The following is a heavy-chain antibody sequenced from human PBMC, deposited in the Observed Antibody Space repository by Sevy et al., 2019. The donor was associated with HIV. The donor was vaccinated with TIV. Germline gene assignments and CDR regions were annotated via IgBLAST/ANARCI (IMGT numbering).Heavy chain of an antibody. CDR2: IGYDGSNK. CDR1: GFTPSTYG. Sequence: GGSLRLSCAASGFTPSTYGMHWVRQAPGKGLEWVAVIGYDGSNKYYAHSVKGRFTISRDNSKNTLSLQMDSLRAEDTAVYYCARDPRMYGDYLLAYFDYWGQGTLVTVSS. J-gene: IGHJ4*02. V-gene: IGHV3-33*01. D-gene: IGHD2-8*01. CDR3: ARDPRMYGDYLLAYFDY.